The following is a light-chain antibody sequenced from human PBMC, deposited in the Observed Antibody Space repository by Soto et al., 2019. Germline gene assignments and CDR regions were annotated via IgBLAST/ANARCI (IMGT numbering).Light chain of an antibody. CDR2: GAS. CDR3: QHYGSSPST. Sequence: EIFFTHSPRPLSFSPREMATPSRRASQTINSNYLVWFQQKPGQAPRLLIYGASSRATGIPDRFSGSGSGTDFTLTISRLEPEDFAVYYCQHYGSSPSTFGRGTKVDIK. V-gene: IGKV3-20*01. J-gene: IGKJ1*01. CDR1: QTINSNY.